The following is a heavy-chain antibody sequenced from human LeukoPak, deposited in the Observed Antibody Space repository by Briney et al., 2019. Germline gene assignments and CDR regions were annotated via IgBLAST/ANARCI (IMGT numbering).Heavy chain of an antibody. V-gene: IGHV4-59*01. CDR3: AGDPGYAIKSWYYYGMDV. CDR1: GGSISSYY. Sequence: PSETLSLTCTVSGGSISSYYWSWIRQPPGKGLEWIGFIYYSGSTNYNPSLKSRVTISVDTSKNQFSLKLSSVTAADTAVYYCAGDPGYAIKSWYYYGMDVWGKGTTVTVSS. D-gene: IGHD2-21*01. CDR2: IYYSGST. J-gene: IGHJ6*04.